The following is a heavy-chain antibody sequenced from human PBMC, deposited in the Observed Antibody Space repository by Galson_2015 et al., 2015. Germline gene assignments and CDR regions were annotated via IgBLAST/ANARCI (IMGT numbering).Heavy chain of an antibody. CDR2: INADNGNT. CDR1: GYTFISYA. Sequence: SCKASGYTFISYAMHWVRQAPGQRLEWMGWINADNGNTKYSQKFQGRVTITRDTSANTAYMELSGLTSEDTAVYYCARVPGVIAVAGTFDYWGQGTLVTVSS. J-gene: IGHJ4*02. D-gene: IGHD6-19*01. V-gene: IGHV1-3*01. CDR3: ARVPGVIAVAGTFDY.